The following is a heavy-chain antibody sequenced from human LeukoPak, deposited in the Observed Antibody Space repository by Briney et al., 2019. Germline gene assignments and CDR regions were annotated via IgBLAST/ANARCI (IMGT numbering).Heavy chain of an antibody. V-gene: IGHV3-23*01. D-gene: IGHD4-17*01. CDR2: ISGSGGST. J-gene: IGHJ6*03. CDR1: GFTFSNAW. Sequence: GGSLRLSCAASGFTFSNAWMSWVRQAPGKGLEWVSAISGSGGSTYYADSVKGRFTISRDNSKNTLYLQMNSLRAEDTAVYYCAKGDYADYYYYYMDVWGKGTTVTVSS. CDR3: AKGDYADYYYYYMDV.